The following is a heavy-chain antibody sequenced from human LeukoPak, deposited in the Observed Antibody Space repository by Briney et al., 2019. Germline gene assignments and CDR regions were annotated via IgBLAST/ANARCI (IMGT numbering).Heavy chain of an antibody. CDR3: ARGEGVVGRRYIDC. Sequence: PGGSLRLSCAASGFTFSNYVMNWVRQAPGKGLEWVSIISARGDSPNYADSVKGRFTISKDNSKNALYLQMGSLSAEDTAVYYCARGEGVVGRRYIDCWGQGTLVTVSS. V-gene: IGHV3-23*01. CDR1: GFTFSNYV. J-gene: IGHJ4*02. CDR2: ISARGDSP. D-gene: IGHD1-26*01.